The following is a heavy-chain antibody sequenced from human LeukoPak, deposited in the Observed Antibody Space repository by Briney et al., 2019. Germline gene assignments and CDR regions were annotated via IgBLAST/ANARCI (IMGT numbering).Heavy chain of an antibody. Sequence: KPSETLSLTCTVSGGSISSYYWSWIRQPPGKGLEWIGYIYYSGSTYYNPSLKSRVTISVDTSKNQFSLKLSSVTAADTAVYYCASGRYTQGNYDFWSGFAPEFDYWGQGTLVTVSS. D-gene: IGHD3-3*01. V-gene: IGHV4-59*08. CDR1: GGSISSYY. CDR2: IYYSGST. CDR3: ASGRYTQGNYDFWSGFAPEFDY. J-gene: IGHJ4*02.